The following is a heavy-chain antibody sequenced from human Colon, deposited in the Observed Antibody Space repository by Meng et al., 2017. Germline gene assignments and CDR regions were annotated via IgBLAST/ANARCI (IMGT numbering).Heavy chain of an antibody. D-gene: IGHD3-10*01. CDR1: HGSTPTYS. CDR3: ARGYKWFDLDP. Sequence: VPLQPSGRKSLNPSGTLSLPCAASHGSTPTYSWSWIRQSPRRGLEWLGHIHDTGTSNYSPSLGSRVTISLDTSRSHFSLKLTSLTAADTAVYYCARGYKWFDLDPWGQGTLVTVPS. V-gene: IGHV4-59*07. J-gene: IGHJ5*02. CDR2: IHDTGTS.